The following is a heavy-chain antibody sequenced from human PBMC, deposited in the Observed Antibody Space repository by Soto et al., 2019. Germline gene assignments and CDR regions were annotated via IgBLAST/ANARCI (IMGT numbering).Heavy chain of an antibody. CDR3: ARDGRGYYDSSGYYPFDY. J-gene: IGHJ4*02. CDR1: GYTFTSYY. V-gene: IGHV1-46*01. Sequence: QVQLVQSGAEVKKPGASVKVSCKASGYTFTSYYMHWVRQAPGQGLEWMGIINPSGGSTSYAQKFQGRVTMTRDTSTSTVYMELSSLRSEDTAVYYCARDGRGYYDSSGYYPFDYWGQGTLVTVSS. D-gene: IGHD3-22*01. CDR2: INPSGGST.